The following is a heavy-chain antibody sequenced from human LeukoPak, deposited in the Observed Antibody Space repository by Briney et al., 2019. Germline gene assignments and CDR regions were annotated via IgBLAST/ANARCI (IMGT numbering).Heavy chain of an antibody. V-gene: IGHV3-64*02. D-gene: IGHD2-15*01. J-gene: IGHJ4*02. CDR1: GFTFSTYA. CDR3: ARRSLPERTGCYSPDY. CDR2: ISSDGGVT. Sequence: GGSLRLSCAASGFTFSTYAMHWVRQAPGKGLEYVAAISSDGGVTYYADSVKGRFTISRDNSKNTLYLQMGSLRAEDMAVYYCARRSLPERTGCYSPDYWGQGTLVTVSS.